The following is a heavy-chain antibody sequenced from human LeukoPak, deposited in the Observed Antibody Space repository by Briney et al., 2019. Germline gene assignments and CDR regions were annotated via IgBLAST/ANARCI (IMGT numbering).Heavy chain of an antibody. CDR1: GFTFSSYG. D-gene: IGHD6-6*01. CDR3: AKDNFGGGSSSLNAFDI. Sequence: GGSLRLSCAASGFTFSSYGMHWVRQAPGKGLEWVAFIRYDGSNKYYADSVKGRFTISRDNSKNTLYLQMNSLRAEDTAVYYCAKDNFGGGSSSLNAFDIWGQGTMVTVSS. CDR2: IRYDGSNK. J-gene: IGHJ3*02. V-gene: IGHV3-30*02.